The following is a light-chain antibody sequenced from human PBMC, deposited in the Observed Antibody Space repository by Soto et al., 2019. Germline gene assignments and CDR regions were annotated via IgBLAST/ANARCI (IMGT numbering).Light chain of an antibody. CDR3: AAWDDSLSGYV. J-gene: IGLJ1*01. Sequence: QSVLTQPPSLSATPGQRVNISCSGSSTNIGSSYVYWYQQLPGTAPKLLMYNNNQRPSGVPDRVSGSKSGASASLAISGLRSDDEGDYYCAAWDDSLSGYVFGTGTKVTVL. V-gene: IGLV1-47*02. CDR1: STNIGSSY. CDR2: NNN.